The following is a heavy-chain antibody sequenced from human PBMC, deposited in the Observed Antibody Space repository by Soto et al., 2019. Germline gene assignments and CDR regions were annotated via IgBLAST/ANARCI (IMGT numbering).Heavy chain of an antibody. J-gene: IGHJ4*02. CDR3: AGAVSDFDVRRYRTSYFDQ. D-gene: IGHD3-10*02. CDR2: IDNSGST. CDR1: GASVSTGVYY. V-gene: IGHV4-31*03. Sequence: LSLTCTVSGASVSTGVYYWTCIRQHPGKGLEWIGYIDNSGSTYYNPSLTGRVDISVDTSKNEFSLNLQSLTAADTAFYYCAGAVSDFDVRRYRTSYFDQWGQGILVTVSS.